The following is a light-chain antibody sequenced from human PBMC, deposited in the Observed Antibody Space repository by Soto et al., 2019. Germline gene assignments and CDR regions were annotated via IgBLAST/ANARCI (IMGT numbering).Light chain of an antibody. Sequence: DIEMTQSPSSLSASVGDRVTITCQASQDINKYLHWYQQKPGKAPKLLIYDASVLETGVPPRFSGSGSGTHFTFTISSLQPEDIATYYCQQSDDLPTFGGGTKVEIK. CDR3: QQSDDLPT. CDR2: DAS. CDR1: QDINKY. J-gene: IGKJ4*01. V-gene: IGKV1-33*01.